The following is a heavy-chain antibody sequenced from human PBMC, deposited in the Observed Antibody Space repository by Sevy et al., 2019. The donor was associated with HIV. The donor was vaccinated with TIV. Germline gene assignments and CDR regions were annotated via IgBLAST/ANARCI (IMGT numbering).Heavy chain of an antibody. CDR1: GFTFSSYA. V-gene: IGHV3-64D*06. CDR2: ISSNGGST. J-gene: IGHJ4*02. D-gene: IGHD5-12*01. CDR3: VKDGGYSGYDSPVDY. Sequence: GGSLRLSCSASGFTFSSYAMHWVRQAPGKGLEYVSAISSNGGSTYYADSVKGRFTISRDNSKNTLYLQMSSLRAEDTAVYYGVKDGGYSGYDSPVDYWGQGTLVTVSS.